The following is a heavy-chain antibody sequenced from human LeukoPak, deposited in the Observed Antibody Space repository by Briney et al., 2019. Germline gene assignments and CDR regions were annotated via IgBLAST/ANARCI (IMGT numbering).Heavy chain of an antibody. Sequence: PGGSLRLSCAASGFTFSSYEMNWVRQAPGQGLEWVSYISSSGTTKYYADSVKGRFTISRDNAKNTLYLQMNSLRAEDTAVYYCARDRETYYDILTGYYTLGDAFDIWGQGTMVTVSS. D-gene: IGHD3-9*01. CDR2: ISSSGTTK. CDR1: GFTFSSYE. CDR3: ARDRETYYDILTGYYTLGDAFDI. J-gene: IGHJ3*02. V-gene: IGHV3-48*03.